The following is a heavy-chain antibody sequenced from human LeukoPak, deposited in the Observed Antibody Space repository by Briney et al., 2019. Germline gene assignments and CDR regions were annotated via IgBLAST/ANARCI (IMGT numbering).Heavy chain of an antibody. CDR3: AREGVQTTVDAFDI. CDR1: GFTLKTYP. J-gene: IGHJ3*02. CDR2: ISHDGSDK. Sequence: GGSLRLSCAASGFTLKTYPMHWVRQAPGKGLEWLSVISHDGSDKNNADSVKGRFIISRDNSKNTIYLQLNSLRPEDTAMYYCAREGVQTTVDAFDIWGLGTMVIVSS. V-gene: IGHV3-30*04. D-gene: IGHD4-17*01.